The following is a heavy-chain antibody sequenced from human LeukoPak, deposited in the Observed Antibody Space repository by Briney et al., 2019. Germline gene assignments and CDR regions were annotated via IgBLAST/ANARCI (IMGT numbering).Heavy chain of an antibody. CDR2: INTSGGST. CDR1: GYTFTSYY. J-gene: IGHJ3*02. Sequence: ASVKVSCKASGYTFTSYYMHWVRQAPGQRLEWMGIINTSGGSTSYAQKFQGRVTMTRDTSTSTVYMELSSLRSEDTAVYYCARVKGLSYCSSTSCLGDAFDIWGQGTMVTVSS. CDR3: ARVKGLSYCSSTSCLGDAFDI. V-gene: IGHV1-46*03. D-gene: IGHD2-2*01.